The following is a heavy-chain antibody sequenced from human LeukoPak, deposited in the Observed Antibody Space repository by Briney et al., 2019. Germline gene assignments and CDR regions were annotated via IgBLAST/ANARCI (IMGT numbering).Heavy chain of an antibody. CDR3: ARVRRYYYDSSGPGYFDY. D-gene: IGHD3-22*01. CDR2: INHSGST. CDR1: GGSFSGYY. J-gene: IGHJ4*02. V-gene: IGHV4-34*01. Sequence: SETLSLTCAVYGGSFSGYYWSWIRQPPGKRLEWIGEINHSGSTNYNPSLKSRVTISVDTSKNQFSLKLSSVTAADTAVYYCARVRRYYYDSSGPGYFDYWGQGTLVTASS.